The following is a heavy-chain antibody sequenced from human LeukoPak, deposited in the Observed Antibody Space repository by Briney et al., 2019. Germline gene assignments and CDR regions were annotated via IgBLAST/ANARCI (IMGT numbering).Heavy chain of an antibody. J-gene: IGHJ4*02. Sequence: PGGSLRLSCAASGFTFSSYGMHWVRQAPGKGPEWVAVISYDGSNKYYADSVKGRFTISRDNSKNALYLQMNSLRAEDTAVYYCAKLAYCGGDCYSPDYWGQGTLVTVSS. D-gene: IGHD2-21*02. CDR2: ISYDGSNK. CDR1: GFTFSSYG. V-gene: IGHV3-30*18. CDR3: AKLAYCGGDCYSPDY.